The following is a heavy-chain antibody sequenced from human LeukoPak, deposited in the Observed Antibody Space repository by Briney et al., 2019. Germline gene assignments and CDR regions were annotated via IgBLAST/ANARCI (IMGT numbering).Heavy chain of an antibody. CDR3: ARPMRGDGYNFQYFQH. Sequence: ASVKVSCKASGYTFTGCYMHWVRQAPGQGLEWMGRINPNSGGTNYAQKFQGRVTMTRDTSISTAYMELSRLRSDDTAVYYCARPMRGDGYNFQYFQHWGQGTLVTVSS. D-gene: IGHD5-24*01. CDR1: GYTFTGCY. V-gene: IGHV1-2*06. J-gene: IGHJ1*01. CDR2: INPNSGGT.